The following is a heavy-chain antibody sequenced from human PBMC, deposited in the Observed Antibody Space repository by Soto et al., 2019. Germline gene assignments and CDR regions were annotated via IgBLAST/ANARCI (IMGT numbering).Heavy chain of an antibody. Sequence: SGGSLRLSCAASGFTFSSYAMSWVRQAPGKGLEWVSAISGSGGSTYYADSVKGRFTISRDNSKNTLYLQMNSLRAEDTAVYYCAKGYDSSGAPNDAFDIWGQGTMVTVSS. CDR3: AKGYDSSGAPNDAFDI. V-gene: IGHV3-23*01. J-gene: IGHJ3*02. CDR1: GFTFSSYA. D-gene: IGHD3-22*01. CDR2: ISGSGGST.